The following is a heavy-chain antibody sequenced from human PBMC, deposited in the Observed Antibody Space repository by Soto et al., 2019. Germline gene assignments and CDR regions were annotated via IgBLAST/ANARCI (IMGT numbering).Heavy chain of an antibody. D-gene: IGHD2-8*02. CDR2: ISDSGVTT. J-gene: IGHJ3*02. CDR3: AKGKGTGVTRVGAFDI. Sequence: EVQLLESGGGLVQPGGSLRLSCAASGFTFSKYAMSWVRQAPGKGLDWVLGISDSGVTTYSADSVKGRFTISRDNSKNKLYLQMNSVRAEETAVYYCAKGKGTGVTRVGAFDIWGQGTMVTVSS. V-gene: IGHV3-23*01. CDR1: GFTFSKYA.